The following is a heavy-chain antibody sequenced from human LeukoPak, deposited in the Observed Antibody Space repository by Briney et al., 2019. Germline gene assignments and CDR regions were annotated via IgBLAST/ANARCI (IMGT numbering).Heavy chain of an antibody. J-gene: IGHJ4*02. CDR2: ISTFNGDT. Sequence: GASVKVSCKGSGYTFTSYGITWAWQAPGQGLEWMGWISTFNGDTNYEQKFQGRVTMTTDTSTSTAYMELRSLRSDDTAVYYCARDGTYGYNYFDYWGQGTLVTVSS. CDR3: ARDGTYGYNYFDY. CDR1: GYTFTSYG. D-gene: IGHD5-18*01. V-gene: IGHV1-18*01.